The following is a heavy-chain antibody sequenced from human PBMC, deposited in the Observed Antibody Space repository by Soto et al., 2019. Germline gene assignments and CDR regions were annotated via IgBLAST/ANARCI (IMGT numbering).Heavy chain of an antibody. Sequence: PSETLSLTCTVSGGSVSNSQYFWVWLRQPPGKGLEWIGYIYHSGSTYYNPSLNSPVTISVDRSKNQFSLKLSSVTAADTAVYYCARAGKPPPGSYYYMDVWGKGTTVTVSS. D-gene: IGHD1-26*01. J-gene: IGHJ6*03. CDR2: IYHSGST. CDR3: ARAGKPPPGSYYYMDV. V-gene: IGHV4-30-2*01. CDR1: GGSVSNSQYF.